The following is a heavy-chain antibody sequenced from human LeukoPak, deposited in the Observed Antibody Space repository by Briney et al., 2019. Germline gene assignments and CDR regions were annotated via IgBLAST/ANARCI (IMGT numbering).Heavy chain of an antibody. D-gene: IGHD3-22*01. Sequence: LRLSCTVSGIDVSSNYISWVRQPPGKGLEWIAYMYYSGSTYYNPSLKSRVTMSADTSKNQLSLKLSSVTAADTAVYYCARPYYYDSRIDPWGQGILVTVSS. J-gene: IGHJ5*02. CDR3: ARPYYYDSRIDP. CDR2: MYYSGST. CDR1: GIDVSSNY. V-gene: IGHV4-30-4*08.